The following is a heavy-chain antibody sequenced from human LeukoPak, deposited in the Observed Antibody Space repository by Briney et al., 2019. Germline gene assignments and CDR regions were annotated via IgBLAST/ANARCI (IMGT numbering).Heavy chain of an antibody. D-gene: IGHD4-17*01. CDR2: IYYSGST. CDR3: ARVHDYAAFDY. CDR1: GGSISSHY. J-gene: IGHJ4*02. Sequence: SETLSLTSTVSGGSISSHYWSWIRQPPGKGLEWIGYIYYSGSTNYNPSLKSRVTISVDTSKNQFSLKLSSVTAADTAVYYCARVHDYAAFDYWGQGTLVTVSS. V-gene: IGHV4-59*11.